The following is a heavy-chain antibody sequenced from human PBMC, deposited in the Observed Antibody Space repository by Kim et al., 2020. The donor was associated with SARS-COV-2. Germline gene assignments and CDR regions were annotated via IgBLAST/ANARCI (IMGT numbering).Heavy chain of an antibody. J-gene: IGHJ4*02. CDR1: GFRFSNYE. D-gene: IGHD6-19*01. CDR3: ATPASTDGWYFDY. V-gene: IGHV3-48*03. Sequence: GGSLRLSCAASGFRFSNYEMNWVRQTPGKGLEWVSYISSNSRSIYYADSVRGRFTISRDNAKNSLYLQMNSLRAEDTDVYYCATPASTDGWYFDYWGRGTLVTVSS. CDR2: ISSNSRSI.